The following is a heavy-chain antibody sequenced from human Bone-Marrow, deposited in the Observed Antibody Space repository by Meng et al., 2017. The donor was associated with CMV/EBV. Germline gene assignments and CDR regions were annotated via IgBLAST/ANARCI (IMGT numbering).Heavy chain of an antibody. Sequence: ASVKVSCKASGYTFTSYGISWVRQAPGQGLERMGWISAYNGNTNYAKKLQGRVTMTTDTSTSTAYMELRSLRSDDTAVYYCARQWELPDAFDIWGQGTMVTVSS. CDR2: ISAYNGNT. D-gene: IGHD1-26*01. J-gene: IGHJ3*02. CDR1: GYTFTSYG. CDR3: ARQWELPDAFDI. V-gene: IGHV1-18*01.